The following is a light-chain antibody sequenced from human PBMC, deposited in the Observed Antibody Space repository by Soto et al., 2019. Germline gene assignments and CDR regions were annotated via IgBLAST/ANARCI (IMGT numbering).Light chain of an antibody. CDR2: DAS. Sequence: EIVLTQSPATLSLSPGERATLSCRASQSVSSYLAWYQQKPGQAPRLLIYDASNRATGIPARFSGSGSGTDVTLTISSLEPEDFAVYYCQQRCNWPLTFGGGTKVEIK. CDR1: QSVSSY. V-gene: IGKV3-11*01. CDR3: QQRCNWPLT. J-gene: IGKJ4*01.